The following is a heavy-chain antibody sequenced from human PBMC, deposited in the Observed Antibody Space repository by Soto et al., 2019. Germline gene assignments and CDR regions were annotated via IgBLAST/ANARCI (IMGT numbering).Heavy chain of an antibody. J-gene: IGHJ6*02. CDR2: IIPMFGTP. D-gene: IGHD2-2*01. Sequence: QAQLVQSGAEVKKPGSSVKVSCKGFGAIFNTYAISWVRQAPGQGPEWLGGIIPMFGTPNYAQKFQGRVTSSVDKSARTAYMELNSRRSEDTAVYYGASGGEVPASVLEYDYGLDVWGQGTTVTAAS. V-gene: IGHV1-69*06. CDR3: ASGGEVPASVLEYDYGLDV. CDR1: GAIFNTYA.